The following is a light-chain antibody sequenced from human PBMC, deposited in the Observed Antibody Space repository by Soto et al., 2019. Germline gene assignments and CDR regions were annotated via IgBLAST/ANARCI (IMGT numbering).Light chain of an antibody. CDR2: GAS. CDR1: QSVSSN. V-gene: IGKV3-15*01. CDR3: QQYNNWPLT. Sequence: EIVMTQSQATLSASPGERATLSCRASQSVSSNLAWYQPKPGQAPRILIYGASSRATGIPVRFSGSRSGTECTLTISSLQSEDVAVYYCQQYNNWPLTLGQGTRLEI. J-gene: IGKJ5*01.